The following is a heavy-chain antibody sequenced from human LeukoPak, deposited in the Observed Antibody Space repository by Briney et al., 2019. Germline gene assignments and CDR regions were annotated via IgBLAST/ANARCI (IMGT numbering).Heavy chain of an antibody. CDR3: ARVTRELLFHYAMDV. CDR2: ISSSSSYI. Sequence: PGGSLTLSCAASGFTFSSYSMNWVRQAPGQGLEGVSSISSSSSYIYYADSVKGRFTNSRDNAKNSLYLQMNSLRAEHTAVYYCARVTRELLFHYAMDVWGQGTTVTVSS. V-gene: IGHV3-21*01. D-gene: IGHD1-26*01. J-gene: IGHJ6*02. CDR1: GFTFSSYS.